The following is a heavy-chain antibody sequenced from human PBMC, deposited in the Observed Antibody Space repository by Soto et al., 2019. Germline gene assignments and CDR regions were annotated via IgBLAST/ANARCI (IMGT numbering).Heavy chain of an antibody. J-gene: IGHJ6*02. CDR3: ARVEATMGYYYYGMDV. CDR1: GYTFTSYG. V-gene: IGHV1-18*04. CDR2: ISAYNGNT. Sequence: QVQLVQSGAEVKKPGASVKLSCKASGYTFTSYGISWVRQAPGQGLEWMGWISAYNGNTNYAQKLQGRVTMTTDTSTSTAYMELRSLRSDDTAVYYCARVEATMGYYYYGMDVWGQGTTVTVSS. D-gene: IGHD5-12*01.